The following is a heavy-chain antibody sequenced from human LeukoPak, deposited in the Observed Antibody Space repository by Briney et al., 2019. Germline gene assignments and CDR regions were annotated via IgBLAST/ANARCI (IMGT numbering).Heavy chain of an antibody. J-gene: IGHJ4*02. CDR2: IKQDGSEK. CDR3: ARAGGYASSWAY. Sequence: GGSLRLSCAASGFTFSSYWMSWVRQAPGKGLEWVANIKQDGSEKNYVDSVKGRFTISRDNAKNSLELQMNSLRDEDTAVNYCARAGGYASSWAYWGQGTLVTVSS. V-gene: IGHV3-7*01. CDR1: GFTFSSYW. D-gene: IGHD5-12*01.